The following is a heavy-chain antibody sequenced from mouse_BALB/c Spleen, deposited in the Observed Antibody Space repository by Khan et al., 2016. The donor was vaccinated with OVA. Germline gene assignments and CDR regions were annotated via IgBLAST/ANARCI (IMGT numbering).Heavy chain of an antibody. CDR3: ADHLNGAFAY. Sequence: EVELVESGGDLVKPGGSLKLSCAASGFTFSSYSMSWVHQTPDKRLEWVASISSGGDYTYYQDSVKGRFTISSDNAKNTLYLQMSDLKSEDTAMSYGADHLNGAFAYSGQGPVVSVSA. CDR1: GFTFSSYS. J-gene: IGHJ3*01. CDR2: ISSGGDYT. V-gene: IGHV5-6*01.